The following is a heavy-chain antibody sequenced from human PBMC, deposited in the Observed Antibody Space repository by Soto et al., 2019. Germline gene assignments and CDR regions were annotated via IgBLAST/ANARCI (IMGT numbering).Heavy chain of an antibody. CDR3: ARDQSGWPDQMDYYYYYYMDV. CDR2: IIPILGIA. CDR1: GGTFSSYT. D-gene: IGHD6-19*01. Sequence: GASVKVSCKASGGTFSSYTISWVRQAPGQGLEWMGRIIPILGIANYAQKFQGRVTITADKSTSTAYMELSSLRSEDTAVYYCARDQSGWPDQMDYYYYYYMDVWGKGTTVTVSS. V-gene: IGHV1-69*04. J-gene: IGHJ6*03.